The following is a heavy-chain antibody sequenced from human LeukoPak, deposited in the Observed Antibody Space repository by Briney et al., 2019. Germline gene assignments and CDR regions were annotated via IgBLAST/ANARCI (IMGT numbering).Heavy chain of an antibody. CDR1: GFTFSNYG. Sequence: PGGPLRLSCAASGFTFSNYGMSCVRQAPGKGLEWVSTISGSGSATYNAGSVKGRFTTSRDNSNNTLYLQMNSLRAEDTAVYYCAKTEAPAAIRAGSDYWGQGTLVTVSS. V-gene: IGHV3-23*01. CDR3: AKTEAPAAIRAGSDY. CDR2: ISGSGSAT. J-gene: IGHJ4*02. D-gene: IGHD2-2*02.